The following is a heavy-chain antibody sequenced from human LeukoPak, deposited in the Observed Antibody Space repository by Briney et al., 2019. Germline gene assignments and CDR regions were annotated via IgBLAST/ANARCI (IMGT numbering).Heavy chain of an antibody. CDR2: IYYSGST. Sequence: SETLSLTCTVSGGSISSYYWSWIRQTPGKGLEWIGYIYYSGSTNYNPSLKSRVTISVDTSKDQFSLKLSSVTAADTAVYYCARDRCSSTSCYEFDYWGQGTLVTVSS. V-gene: IGHV4-59*01. CDR3: ARDRCSSTSCYEFDY. J-gene: IGHJ4*02. D-gene: IGHD2-2*01. CDR1: GGSISSYY.